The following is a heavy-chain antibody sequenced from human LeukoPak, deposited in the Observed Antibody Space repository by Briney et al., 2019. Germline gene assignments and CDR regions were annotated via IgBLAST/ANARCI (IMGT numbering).Heavy chain of an antibody. Sequence: SETLSLTCTVSGYPISSGYYWGWIRQPPGKGLEWIGSIYHSGSTYYNPSLKSRVTISVDTSKNQFSLKLSSVTAADTAVYYCARAGLGDLYYYYYYMDVWGKGTTVTVSS. V-gene: IGHV4-38-2*02. CDR2: IYHSGST. CDR1: GYPISSGYY. D-gene: IGHD3-16*01. CDR3: ARAGLGDLYYYYYYMDV. J-gene: IGHJ6*03.